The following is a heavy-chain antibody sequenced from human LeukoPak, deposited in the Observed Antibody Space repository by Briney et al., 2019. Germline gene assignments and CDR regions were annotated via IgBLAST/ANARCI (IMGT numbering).Heavy chain of an antibody. CDR2: IYYSGST. CDR1: GGSVSSGSYY. V-gene: IGHV4-61*01. J-gene: IGHJ4*02. D-gene: IGHD6-19*01. CDR3: ASSSGWYYFGY. Sequence: PSETLSLTCTVSGGSVSSGSYYWSWIRQPPGKGLEWIGYIYYSGSTNYNPSLKSRVTISVDMSKNQFSLKLSSVTAADTAVYYCASSSGWYYFGYWGQGTLVTVSS.